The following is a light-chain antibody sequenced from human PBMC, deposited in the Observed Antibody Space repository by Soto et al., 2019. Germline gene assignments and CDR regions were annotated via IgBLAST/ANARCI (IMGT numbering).Light chain of an antibody. J-gene: IGKJ4*01. CDR3: QQYANSPLT. CDR1: QSVSSSY. Sequence: DIVMTQSPATLSVSPGERATLSCRASQSVSSSYLAWYQQKPGQAPRLLIYGASSRATGIPDRFSGTGSGTDFTLTISRLEPEDFAVFYCQQYANSPLTFGGGTKVDIK. V-gene: IGKV3-20*01. CDR2: GAS.